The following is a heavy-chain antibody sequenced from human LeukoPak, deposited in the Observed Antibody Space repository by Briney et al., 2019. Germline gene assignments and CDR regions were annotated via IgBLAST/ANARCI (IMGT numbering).Heavy chain of an antibody. J-gene: IGHJ5*02. CDR3: ARMYYFDSGSDNWFDP. CDR2: MNPNSGNT. CDR1: GYTFTSYD. V-gene: IGHV1-8*01. D-gene: IGHD3-10*01. Sequence: ASVKVSCKASGYTFTSYDINWVRQATGQGLEWMGWMNPNSGNTGYAQKFQGRVTMTRNTSISTAYMELSSLRSEDTAVYYCARMYYFDSGSDNWFDPWGQGTLVTVSS.